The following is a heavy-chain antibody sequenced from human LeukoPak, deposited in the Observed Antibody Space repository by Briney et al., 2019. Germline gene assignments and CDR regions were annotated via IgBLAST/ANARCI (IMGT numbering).Heavy chain of an antibody. CDR3: ARGPTRAIGFDI. V-gene: IGHV4-61*02. CDR2: IYSSGST. J-gene: IGHJ3*02. CDR1: GDSISSGTYY. Sequence: SETLSLTCPVSGDSISSGTYYWSWVRQPAGKGLEWIGRIYSSGSTNYNPSLKSRVALSVDTSKNQFSLKLSSVTAADTAVYYCARGPTRAIGFDIWGQGTTVTVS.